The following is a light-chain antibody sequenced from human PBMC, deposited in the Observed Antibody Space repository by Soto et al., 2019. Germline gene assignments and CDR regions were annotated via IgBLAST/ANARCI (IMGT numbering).Light chain of an antibody. CDR2: DVL. J-gene: IGKJ5*01. V-gene: IGKV1-33*01. CDR1: QDISNL. Sequence: DIQMTQSPSSLSASVGGRGTTTSRASQDISNLLNWFQQKPGKAPKLLIYDVLNLETGVPSRFSGSGSGTYFTLTISSLQPEDIATYYCQQYDKLPITFGQGTRLEIK. CDR3: QQYDKLPIT.